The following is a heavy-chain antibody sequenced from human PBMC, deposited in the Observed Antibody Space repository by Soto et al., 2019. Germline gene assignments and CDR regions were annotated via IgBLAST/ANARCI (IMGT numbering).Heavy chain of an antibody. Sequence: PGGSLKPSVAAPEFTFRGNRMHWVGQAPGRGLEWVALISYDGSIKYYADSVRGRFTISRDKSKNTLYLQMYSLRAEDTAVYYCANSEYSRSKNFDVWGHGTTVTLSS. V-gene: IGHV3-30*18. D-gene: IGHD5-18*01. CDR1: EFTFRGNR. CDR2: ISYDGSIK. J-gene: IGHJ6*02. CDR3: ANSEYSRSKNFDV.